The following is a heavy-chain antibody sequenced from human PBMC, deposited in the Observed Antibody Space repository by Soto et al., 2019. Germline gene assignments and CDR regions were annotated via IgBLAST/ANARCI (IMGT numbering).Heavy chain of an antibody. CDR2: FDPEDGET. CDR1: GYTLTELS. CDR3: ATDLRAAQYHIPPRDYYGMDV. D-gene: IGHD4-17*01. Sequence: ASVKVSCKVSGYTLTELSLHWVRQAPGKGLEWMGGFDPEDGETIYAQKFQGRVTMTEDTSTDTAYMELSSLRSEDTAVYYCATDLRAAQYHIPPRDYYGMDVWGQGTTVTVSS. J-gene: IGHJ6*02. V-gene: IGHV1-24*01.